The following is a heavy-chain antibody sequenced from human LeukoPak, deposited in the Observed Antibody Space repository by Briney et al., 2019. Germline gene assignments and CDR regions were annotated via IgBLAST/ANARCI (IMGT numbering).Heavy chain of an antibody. CDR1: GYTFTGYY. CDR2: INPNSGGT. J-gene: IGHJ4*02. D-gene: IGHD3-22*01. V-gene: IGHV1-2*02. CDR3: ARASRYYYDSSGYYAFFDY. Sequence: GASVKVSCKASGYTFTGYYMHWARQAPGQGLEWMGWINPNSGGTNYAQKFQGRVTMTRDTSISTAYMELSRLRSDDTAVYYCARASRYYYDSSGYYAFFDYWGQGTLVTVSS.